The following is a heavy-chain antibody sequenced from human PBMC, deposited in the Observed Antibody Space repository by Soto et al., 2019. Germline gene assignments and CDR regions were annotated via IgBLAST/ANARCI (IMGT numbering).Heavy chain of an antibody. J-gene: IGHJ5*02. D-gene: IGHD3-22*01. CDR3: ARDFFDSSDYTTNWFDP. V-gene: IGHV4-39*01. Sequence: TSETLSLTCSVSGGSIINSRFYWAWIRQPPGEGLEWIGSIYHTGNAYYNPSLKSRVTISVDTSKNQFSLKLTSVTAADAALYYCARDFFDSSDYTTNWFDPWGQGTLVTVSS. CDR2: IYHTGNA. CDR1: GGSIINSRFY.